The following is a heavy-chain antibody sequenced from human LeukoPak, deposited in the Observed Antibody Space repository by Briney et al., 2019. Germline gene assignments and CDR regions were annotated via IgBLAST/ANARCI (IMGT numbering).Heavy chain of an antibody. V-gene: IGHV3-7*01. J-gene: IGHJ4*02. CDR1: GFSVSGYW. D-gene: IGHD6-13*01. Sequence: GGSLRLSCAVSGFSVSGYWMTWVRQAPGKGLEWVANIKQDGSEKNYVDSVKGRLTISRDNAENSLFLQMNSLRVEDTAVYYCAREWQGGIAAAGTRTEGDYWGQGTLVAVSS. CDR2: IKQDGSEK. CDR3: AREWQGGIAAAGTRTEGDY.